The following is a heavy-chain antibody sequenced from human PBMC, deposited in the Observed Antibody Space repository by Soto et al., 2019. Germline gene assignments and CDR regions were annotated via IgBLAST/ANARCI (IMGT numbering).Heavy chain of an antibody. Sequence: ETLSLTCSVSGGSISSYFRNWLRQAPGKGLEWVASISSSTSYVYYADSVKGRFSTSRDNAKNILYLEMYALRTEDTAVYYCARDPSEGRVGNWFESWGQGTLVTVSS. D-gene: IGHD2-2*01. CDR3: ARDPSEGRVGNWFES. J-gene: IGHJ5*01. CDR2: ISSSTSYV. CDR1: GGSISSYF. V-gene: IGHV3-21*01.